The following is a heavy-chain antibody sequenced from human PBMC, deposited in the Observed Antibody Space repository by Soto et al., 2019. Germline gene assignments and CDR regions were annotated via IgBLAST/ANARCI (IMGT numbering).Heavy chain of an antibody. CDR1: GFTFSSYW. CDR3: ARVRISPTVVHGMDV. Sequence: PGGSLRLSCAASGFTFSSYWMSWVRQAPGKGLEWVANIKQDGSEKYYVDSVKGRFTISRDNAKNSLYLQMNSLRAEDTAVYYCARVRISPTVVHGMDVWGQGTTVTVSS. CDR2: IKQDGSEK. D-gene: IGHD4-4*01. V-gene: IGHV3-7*01. J-gene: IGHJ6*02.